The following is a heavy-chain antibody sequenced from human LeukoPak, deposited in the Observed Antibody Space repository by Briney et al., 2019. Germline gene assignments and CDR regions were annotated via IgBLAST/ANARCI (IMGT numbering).Heavy chain of an antibody. CDR3: STDVYI. Sequence: GSLRLSCAASGFTFSNAWMTWFRQAPGKGLEWVGRIKNKNDGGTTDYAEPVKGRFTISRDDSKSRMYLEINSLKIEDTAMYYCSTDVYIWGQGTLVTVSS. CDR2: IKNKNDGGTT. D-gene: IGHD2/OR15-2a*01. V-gene: IGHV3-15*01. J-gene: IGHJ4*02. CDR1: GFTFSNAW.